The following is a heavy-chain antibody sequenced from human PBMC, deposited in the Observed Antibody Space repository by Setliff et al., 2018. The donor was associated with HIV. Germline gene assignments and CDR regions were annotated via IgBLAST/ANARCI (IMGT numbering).Heavy chain of an antibody. CDR2: IYYSGNT. J-gene: IGHJ3*02. V-gene: IGHV4-61*05. D-gene: IGHD3-22*01. Sequence: SETLSLTCNVSGGSIRSSSYYWGWIRQPPGKGLEWIGNIYYSGNTNYNPSFKSRVTISVDTSKNQFSLRVNSVTAADTAVYYCARSLVPSGYYYGRHAFDIWGQGTKVTVSS. CDR1: GGSIRSSSYY. CDR3: ARSLVPSGYYYGRHAFDI.